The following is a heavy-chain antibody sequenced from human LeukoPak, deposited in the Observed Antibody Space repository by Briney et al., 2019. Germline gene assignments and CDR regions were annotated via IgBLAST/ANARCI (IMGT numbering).Heavy chain of an antibody. J-gene: IGHJ3*02. Sequence: GGSLRLSCAASGFTFSSYAMHWVRQAPGKGLEWVAVISYDGSNKYYADSVKGRFTISRDNSKNTLYLQMNSLRAEDTAVYYCARIYRGRVSGAFGIWGQGTMVTVSS. D-gene: IGHD1-26*01. CDR3: ARIYRGRVSGAFGI. V-gene: IGHV3-30*04. CDR1: GFTFSSYA. CDR2: ISYDGSNK.